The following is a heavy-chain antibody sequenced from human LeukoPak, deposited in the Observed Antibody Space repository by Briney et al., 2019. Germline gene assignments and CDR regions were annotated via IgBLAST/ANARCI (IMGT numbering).Heavy chain of an antibody. J-gene: IGHJ4*02. CDR1: GYSFTNYW. D-gene: IGHD3-9*01. V-gene: IGHV5-51*01. CDR2: IYPSDSDP. CDR3: ARTRAAAYYSDFDY. Sequence: GESLKISCTGSGYSFTNYWIAWVRQMPGKGLEYMGTIYPSDSDPRYSPSFQGQVTISADKSISTAYLQWSSLKASDTAMYYCARTRAAAYYSDFDYWGQGTLVTVSS.